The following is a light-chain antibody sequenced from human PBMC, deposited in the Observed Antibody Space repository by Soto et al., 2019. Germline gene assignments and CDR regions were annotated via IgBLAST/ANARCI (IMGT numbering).Light chain of an antibody. CDR3: QQFSSYPLT. Sequence: EIVLTQSPGTLSFSPGDRATLSCRASQTVRNNYLAWYQQKPGQAPRLLIYDASSRATGIPDRFSGGGSGTDFTLTISRLQPEDFAVYYCQQFSSYPLTFGGGTKVDIK. V-gene: IGKV3-20*01. J-gene: IGKJ4*01. CDR2: DAS. CDR1: QTVRNNY.